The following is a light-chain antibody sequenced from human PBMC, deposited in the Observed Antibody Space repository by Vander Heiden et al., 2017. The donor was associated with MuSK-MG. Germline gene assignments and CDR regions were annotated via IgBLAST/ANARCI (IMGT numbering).Light chain of an antibody. CDR3: QYFNS. CDR2: GAS. Sequence: DIQLTQSPSFLSASIGDRVMITCRASQGISGYLAWYQQKPGKAPKFLIYGASTLQSEVPSRFSGSGSGTEFTLTISSLQPEDFGAFDCQYFNSFGGGTKVEIK. CDR1: QGISGY. V-gene: IGKV1-9*01. J-gene: IGKJ4*01.